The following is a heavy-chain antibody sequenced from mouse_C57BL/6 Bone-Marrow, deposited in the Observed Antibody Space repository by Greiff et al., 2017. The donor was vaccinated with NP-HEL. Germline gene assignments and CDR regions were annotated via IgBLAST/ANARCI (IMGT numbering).Heavy chain of an antibody. V-gene: IGHV14-3*01. CDR3: ARHHYDTHVDFDY. Sequence: EVKLQESVAELVRPGASVKLSCTASGFNIKNTYMHWVKQRPEQGLEWIGRIDPANGNTKYAPKFQGKATITADTSSNTAYLQLSSLTSEDTAIYYCARHHYDTHVDFDYWGQGTTLTVSS. CDR2: IDPANGNT. J-gene: IGHJ2*01. CDR1: GFNIKNTY. D-gene: IGHD2-4*01.